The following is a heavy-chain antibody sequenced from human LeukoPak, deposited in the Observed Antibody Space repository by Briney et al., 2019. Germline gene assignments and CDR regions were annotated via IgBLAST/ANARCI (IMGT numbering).Heavy chain of an antibody. Sequence: PGGSLRLSCAASGFTFSDYYMSWIRQAPGKGLEWVSYISSSGSTIYYADSVKGRFTISRDNAKNSLYLQMNSLRAEDTAVYYCAKDLDGGYCGGDCYYEYYYYGMDVWGQGTTVTVSS. CDR3: AKDLDGGYCGGDCYYEYYYYGMDV. D-gene: IGHD2-21*02. V-gene: IGHV3-11*04. J-gene: IGHJ6*02. CDR2: ISSSGSTI. CDR1: GFTFSDYY.